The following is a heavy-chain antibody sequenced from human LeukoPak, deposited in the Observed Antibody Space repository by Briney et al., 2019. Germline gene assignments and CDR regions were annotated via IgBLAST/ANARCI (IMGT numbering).Heavy chain of an antibody. Sequence: SETLSLTCTVSGGSISSGSYYWRWIRQPAGKGLEWIGRIYTSGSTNYNPSLKSRVTISVDTSKNQFSLKLSSVTAADTAVYYCARAGGWFIYYMDVWGKGTTVTISS. V-gene: IGHV4-61*02. CDR1: GGSISSGSYY. CDR3: ARAGGWFIYYMDV. CDR2: IYTSGST. D-gene: IGHD6-19*01. J-gene: IGHJ6*03.